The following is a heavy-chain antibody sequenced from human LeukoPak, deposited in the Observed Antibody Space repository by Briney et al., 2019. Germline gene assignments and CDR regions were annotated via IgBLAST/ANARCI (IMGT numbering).Heavy chain of an antibody. J-gene: IGHJ4*02. CDR3: ARAYFRIVRIGVVANNYFDY. CDR1: GYTFTSYG. Sequence: ASVKVSCKASGYTFTSYGFSWVRQAPGQGLEWMGWISPYNGDTNYAQKLQGRVTMTTDTSTSTAYMELRSLRSDDTAVYYCARAYFRIVRIGVVANNYFDYWGQGTLVTVSS. V-gene: IGHV1-18*01. D-gene: IGHD2-15*01. CDR2: ISPYNGDT.